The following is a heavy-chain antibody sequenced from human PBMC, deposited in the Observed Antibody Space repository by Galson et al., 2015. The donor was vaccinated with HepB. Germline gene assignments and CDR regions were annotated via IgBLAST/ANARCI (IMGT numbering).Heavy chain of an antibody. V-gene: IGHV5-51*01. CDR1: GYNLTTYW. J-gene: IGHJ5*02. CDR2: IYPGDSDT. CDR3: ARAGYRKKWPHRQVYNWFDP. Sequence: QSGAEVKKPGESLKISCRGFGYNLTTYWIAWVRQMPGKGLEWMGIIYPGDSDTRYSPSFEGQVTISADKSISTAYLQWSSVKASDTAMYYCARAGYRKKWPHRQVYNWFDPWGQGTLVTVSS. D-gene: IGHD2-2*02.